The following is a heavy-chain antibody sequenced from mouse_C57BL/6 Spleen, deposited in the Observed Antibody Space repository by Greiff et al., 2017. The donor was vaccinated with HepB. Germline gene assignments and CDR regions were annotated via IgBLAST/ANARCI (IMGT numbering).Heavy chain of an antibody. J-gene: IGHJ4*01. Sequence: QVHVKQSGAELVRPGTSVKMSCKASGYTFTNYWIGWAKQRPGHGLEWIGDIYPGGGYTNYNEKFKGKATLTADKSSSTAYMQFSSLTSEDSAIYYCARSDRFYAMDYWGQGTSVTVSS. CDR2: IYPGGGYT. V-gene: IGHV1-63*01. CDR1: GYTFTNYW. CDR3: ARSDRFYAMDY.